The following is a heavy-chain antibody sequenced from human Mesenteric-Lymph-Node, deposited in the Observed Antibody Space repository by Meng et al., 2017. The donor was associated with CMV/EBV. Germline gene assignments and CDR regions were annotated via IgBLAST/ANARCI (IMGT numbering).Heavy chain of an antibody. D-gene: IGHD4-23*01. CDR1: GGSISSSSYY. Sequence: SETLSFTCTVSGGSISSSSYYWGWIRQPPGKGLEWIGSIYYSGSTYYNPSLKSRVTISVDTSKNQFSLKLNSVTPEDTAVYYCARGQVVTNWFDPWGQGTLVTVSS. CDR3: ARGQVVTNWFDP. CDR2: IYYSGST. J-gene: IGHJ5*02. V-gene: IGHV4-39*07.